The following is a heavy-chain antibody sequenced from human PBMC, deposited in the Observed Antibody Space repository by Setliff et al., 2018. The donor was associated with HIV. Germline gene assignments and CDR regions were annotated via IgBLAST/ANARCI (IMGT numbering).Heavy chain of an antibody. CDR1: GDSITSYY. CDR3: ARQFEISGVVIGNWFDP. CDR2: IYYTGST. J-gene: IGHJ5*02. Sequence: SETLSLTCTVSGDSITSYYWSWIRQPPGKGLEWIGYIYYTGSTTYNPSLKSRVTMSGDTSKNKVSLKLRSVTAADTAVYYCARQFEISGVVIGNWFDPWGQGTLVTVSS. V-gene: IGHV4-59*08. D-gene: IGHD3-3*01.